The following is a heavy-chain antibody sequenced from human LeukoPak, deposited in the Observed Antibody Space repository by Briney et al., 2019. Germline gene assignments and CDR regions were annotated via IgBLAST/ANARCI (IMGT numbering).Heavy chain of an antibody. J-gene: IGHJ6*02. CDR2: ISYDGSNK. Sequence: GGSLRLSCAASGFTFSSYAMHWVRQAPGKGLEWVAVISYDGSNKYYADSVKGRFTISRDNSKNTLYLQMNSLRAEDTAVYYCAKDQGDGYNPLLVFGYYGMDVWGQGTTVTVSS. D-gene: IGHD5-24*01. CDR3: AKDQGDGYNPLLVFGYYGMDV. V-gene: IGHV3-30*01. CDR1: GFTFSSYA.